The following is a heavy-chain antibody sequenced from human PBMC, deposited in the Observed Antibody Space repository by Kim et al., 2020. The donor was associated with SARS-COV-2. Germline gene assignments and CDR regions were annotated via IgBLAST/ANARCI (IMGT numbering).Heavy chain of an antibody. V-gene: IGHV1-8*01. Sequence: KSGSTGYAQKFQGGVTRGRDTSTNTAYMELNSLRVEDTAVYYCARGERLDSWGQGTLVTVSS. J-gene: IGHJ4*02. D-gene: IGHD1-26*01. CDR3: ARGERLDS. CDR2: KSGST.